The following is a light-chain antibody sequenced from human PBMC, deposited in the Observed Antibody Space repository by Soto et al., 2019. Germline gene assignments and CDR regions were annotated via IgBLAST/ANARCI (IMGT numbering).Light chain of an antibody. CDR3: QQHHPYSPT. J-gene: IGKJ1*01. CDR1: QSISSW. V-gene: IGKV1-5*01. CDR2: DAS. Sequence: DIQMTQSPSTLSASVGDRVTITCRASQSISSWLAWYQQKPGKAPKLLIYDASSLESGVPSRFSGSGSGTEFTLTISSLQPDDFATYYCQQHHPYSPTFGQGTNVDIK.